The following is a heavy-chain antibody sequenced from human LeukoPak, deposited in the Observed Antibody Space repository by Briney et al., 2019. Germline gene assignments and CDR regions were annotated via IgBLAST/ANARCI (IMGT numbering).Heavy chain of an antibody. CDR2: VFYNGAT. D-gene: IGHD6-13*01. V-gene: IGHV4-39*07. CDR3: ARDYSSSLGYYFGY. CDR1: GGSISSSIYY. Sequence: SETLSLTCIVSGGSISSSIYYWAWVRQPPGKGLEWIGTVFYNGATQYSPSLRSRVTILIDTSKNQFSLKLRSVTAADTAIYYCARDYSSSLGYYFGYWGQGTLVTVSS. J-gene: IGHJ4*02.